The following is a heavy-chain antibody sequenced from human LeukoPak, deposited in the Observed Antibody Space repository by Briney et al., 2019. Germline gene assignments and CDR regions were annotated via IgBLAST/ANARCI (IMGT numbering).Heavy chain of an antibody. V-gene: IGHV4-30-4*01. J-gene: IGHJ3*02. CDR2: IYYSGST. CDR1: GGSISSGDYY. CDR3: ARARGYGSGSYYNAGDAFDI. D-gene: IGHD3-10*01. Sequence: SETLSLTCTVSGGSISSGDYYWSWIRQPPGKGLEWIGYIYYSGSTYYNPSLKSRVTISVDTSKNKFSLKLSYVTAADTAVHYGARARGYGSGSYYNAGDAFDIWGQGPRVTVSS.